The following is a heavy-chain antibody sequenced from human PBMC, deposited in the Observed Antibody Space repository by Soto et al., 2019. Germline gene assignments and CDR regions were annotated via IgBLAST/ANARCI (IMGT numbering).Heavy chain of an antibody. V-gene: IGHV1-2*04. CDR2: INPSGGT. D-gene: IGHD3-10*01. CDR1: RYTFTSYY. Sequence: ASVKVSCKASRYTFTSYYVHWVRQAPGQGLEWMGRINPSGGTNYAQKFQGWVTMTRDTSISTAYMELSRLRSDDTAVYYCARLGYGSGSYTNRKSYYYYGMDVWGQGTTVTVSS. CDR3: ARLGYGSGSYTNRKSYYYYGMDV. J-gene: IGHJ6*02.